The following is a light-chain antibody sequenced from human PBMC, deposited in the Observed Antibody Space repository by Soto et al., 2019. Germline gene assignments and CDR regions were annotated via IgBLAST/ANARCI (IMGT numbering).Light chain of an antibody. J-gene: IGKJ1*01. CDR1: QSVSSSY. Sequence: EIVLTQSPGTLSLSPGERATLSCRASQSVSSSYLAWYQQKPGQAPRLLIYGASSRATGIPHRFSGSGSGTDFTLTISRLEPEEFAVYYCQQCGSSPRTFGQGTKVEIK. CDR3: QQCGSSPRT. CDR2: GAS. V-gene: IGKV3-20*01.